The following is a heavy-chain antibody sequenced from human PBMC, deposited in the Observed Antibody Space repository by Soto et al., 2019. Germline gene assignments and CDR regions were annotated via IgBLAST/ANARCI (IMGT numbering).Heavy chain of an antibody. CDR2: IIPVYRTE. J-gene: IGHJ4*02. CDR3: ARQVSGAHGRHFEY. V-gene: IGHV1-69*01. CDR1: GGTFGTYT. Sequence: QLQLLQSGAEVKKPGSSVNVSCKASGGTFGTYTISWVRQAPGQGLEWMGGIIPVYRTENYARKFQGRVTIIADESTDTAYLALSRLTSADTAMYFCARQVSGAHGRHFEYWGQGTLVTGSS. D-gene: IGHD6-25*01.